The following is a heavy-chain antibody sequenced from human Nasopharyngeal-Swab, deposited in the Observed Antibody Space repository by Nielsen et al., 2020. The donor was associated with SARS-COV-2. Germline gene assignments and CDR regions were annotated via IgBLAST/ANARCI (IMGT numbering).Heavy chain of an antibody. CDR3: ARDQASIAAKAY. CDR1: GGTFSSYA. D-gene: IGHD6-13*01. Sequence: SVKVSCKDSGGTFSSYAISWVRQAPGQGLEWMGGIIPIFGTANYAQKFQGRVTITADESTSTAYMELSSLRSEDTAVYYCARDQASIAAKAYWGQGTLVTVSS. CDR2: IIPIFGTA. J-gene: IGHJ4*02. V-gene: IGHV1-69*13.